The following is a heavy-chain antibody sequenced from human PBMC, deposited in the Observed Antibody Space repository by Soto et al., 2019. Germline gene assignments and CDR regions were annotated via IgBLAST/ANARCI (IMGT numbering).Heavy chain of an antibody. CDR1: GFSFSTSGVG. CDR2: IYWSGDE. V-gene: IGHV2-5*01. D-gene: IGHD6-6*01. J-gene: IGHJ3*01. Sequence: QMTLMESGPTLVRPTQTLTLTCSFYGFSFSTSGVGVGWVRQPPGKALEWLALIYWSGDEHYRPSLKSRLTITNDTSKNQVVLIMPNMDPVDTATYYGARGLATLPVFAFDVWGPGTTVTVSS. CDR3: ARGLATLPVFAFDV.